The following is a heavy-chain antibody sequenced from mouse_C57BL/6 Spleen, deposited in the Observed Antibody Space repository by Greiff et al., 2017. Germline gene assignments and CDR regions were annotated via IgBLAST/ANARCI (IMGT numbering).Heavy chain of an antibody. V-gene: IGHV1-26*01. CDR1: GYTFTDYY. CDR2: INPNNGGT. CDR3: ARPYYYGSSPPFAY. J-gene: IGHJ3*01. Sequence: VQLQQSGPELVKPGASVKISCKASGYTFTDYYMNWVKQSHGKSLEWIVDINPNNGGTSYNQKFKGKATLTVDKSSSTAYMELRSLTSEDSAVYYCARPYYYGSSPPFAYWGQGTLVTVSA. D-gene: IGHD1-1*01.